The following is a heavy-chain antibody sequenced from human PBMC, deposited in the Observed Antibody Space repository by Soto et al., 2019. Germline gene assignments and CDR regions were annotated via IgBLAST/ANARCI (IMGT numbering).Heavy chain of an antibody. CDR2: IYYSGST. Sequence: PSETLSLTCTVSGGSISSGGYYWSWIRQHPGKGLEWIGYIYYSGSTYYNPSLKSRVTISVDTSKNQFSLKLSSVTAADTAVYYCARANKDIINWNDGFDYWGQGTTVTVSS. J-gene: IGHJ4*03. V-gene: IGHV4-31*03. CDR1: GGSISSGGYY. CDR3: ARANKDIINWNDGFDY. D-gene: IGHD1-20*01.